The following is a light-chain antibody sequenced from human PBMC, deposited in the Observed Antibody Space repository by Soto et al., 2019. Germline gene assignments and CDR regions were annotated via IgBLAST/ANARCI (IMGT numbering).Light chain of an antibody. CDR2: DVS. Sequence: QSVLTQPRSVSGSPGQSVTISCTGISSGYNFVSWYQQHPGKAPKVLIYDVSKRPSGVPDRFSGSKSGNTASLTISGFQAEDEADYYCCSYVGSYTFVFGIGTKLTVL. J-gene: IGLJ1*01. V-gene: IGLV2-11*01. CDR1: SSGYNF. CDR3: CSYVGSYTFV.